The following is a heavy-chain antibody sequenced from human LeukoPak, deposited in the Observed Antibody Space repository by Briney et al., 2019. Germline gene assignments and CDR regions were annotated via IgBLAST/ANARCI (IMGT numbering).Heavy chain of an antibody. CDR3: ARAYYDSSGYYSFDY. CDR2: INHSGST. CDR1: GGSFSGYY. Sequence: SETLSLTCAVYGGSFSGYYWSWIRQPPGKGLEWIGEINHSGSTNYNPSLKSRVTISVDKSKNQFSLKLSSVTAADTAVYYCARAYYDSSGYYSFDYWGQGTLVTVSS. V-gene: IGHV4-34*01. J-gene: IGHJ4*02. D-gene: IGHD3-22*01.